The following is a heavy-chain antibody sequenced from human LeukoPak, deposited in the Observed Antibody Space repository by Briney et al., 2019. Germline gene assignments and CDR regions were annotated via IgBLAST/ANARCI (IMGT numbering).Heavy chain of an antibody. J-gene: IGHJ2*01. CDR2: ILFDGSNK. V-gene: IGHV3-30-3*01. CDR1: GFTLSNYA. Sequence: GGSLRLSCAASGFTLSNYAMHWVRQAPGKGLEWVTAILFDGSNKFYADSVKGRFTISRDNSKNTLYLQMNSLRSEDTAVYYCARDGDYDSSPYPFWYFDLWGRGTLVTVSS. CDR3: ARDGDYDSSPYPFWYFDL. D-gene: IGHD3-22*01.